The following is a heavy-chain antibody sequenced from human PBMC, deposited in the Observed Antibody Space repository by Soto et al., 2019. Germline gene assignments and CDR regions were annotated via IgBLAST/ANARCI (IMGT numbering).Heavy chain of an antibody. CDR3: ARDLLALQDY. J-gene: IGHJ4*02. CDR1: GYTITGYY. CDR2: INPNSGGT. V-gene: IGHV1-2*02. Sequence: SCKASGYTITGYYMHWVRQAPGQGLEWMGWINPNSGGTNYAQKFQGRVTMTRDTSISTAYMELSRLRSDDTAVYYCARDLLALQDYWGQGSLVTVSS.